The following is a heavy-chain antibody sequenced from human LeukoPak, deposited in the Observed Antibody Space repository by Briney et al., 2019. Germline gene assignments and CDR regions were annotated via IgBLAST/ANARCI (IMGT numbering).Heavy chain of an antibody. D-gene: IGHD3-22*01. Sequence: SETLSLTCNVSGGSISSNSWSWIRQPPGKGLEWIGYIYHIGYISQSGNIYQNPSLKSRVTISLDTSRNQFSLKLSSVTAADTAVYYCARSPLAFYDSSGYPRVWFDPWGQGTLVTVSS. J-gene: IGHJ5*02. CDR2: IYHIGYISQSGNI. V-gene: IGHV4-59*12. CDR1: GGSISSNS. CDR3: ARSPLAFYDSSGYPRVWFDP.